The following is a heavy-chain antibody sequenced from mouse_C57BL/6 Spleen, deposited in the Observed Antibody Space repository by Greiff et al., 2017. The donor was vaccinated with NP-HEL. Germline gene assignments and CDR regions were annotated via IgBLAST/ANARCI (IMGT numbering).Heavy chain of an antibody. CDR3: ARSGYYGSSSRDY. CDR1: GFTFTDHT. D-gene: IGHD1-1*01. V-gene: IGHV1-78*01. CDR2: IYPRDGST. Sequence: VQLQQSDAELVKPGASVKISCKVSGFTFTDHTIHWMKQRPEQGLEWIGYIYPRDGSTKYNEKFKGKATLTADKSSSTAYMQLNSMTSEDSAVYVCARSGYYGSSSRDYWGKGTTLTVSS. J-gene: IGHJ2*01.